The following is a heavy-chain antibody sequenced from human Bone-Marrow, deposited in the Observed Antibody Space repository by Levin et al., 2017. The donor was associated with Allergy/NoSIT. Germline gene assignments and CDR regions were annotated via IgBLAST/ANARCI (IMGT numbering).Heavy chain of an antibody. V-gene: IGHV4-4*02. CDR3: ASYRGVLATETDY. Sequence: SETLSLTCAVSGGSISSSNWWSWVRQPPGKGLEWIGEIYHSGSTNYNPSLKSRVTISVDKSKNQFSLKLSSVTAADTAVYYCASYRGVLATETDYWGQGTLVTVSS. D-gene: IGHD3-10*01. CDR2: IYHSGST. J-gene: IGHJ4*02. CDR1: GGSISSSNW.